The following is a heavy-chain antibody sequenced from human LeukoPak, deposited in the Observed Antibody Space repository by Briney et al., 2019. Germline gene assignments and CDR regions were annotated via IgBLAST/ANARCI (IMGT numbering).Heavy chain of an antibody. J-gene: IGHJ4*02. CDR2: IRGSGGGT. D-gene: IGHD6-19*01. Sequence: GGSLRLSCAASGFTFSSYAMSWVRQAPGKGLEWVSAIRGSGGGTNYGDSVKGRFTISRDNSKNTLYLQMNSLRAEDTAVYYCAKGNSQWLVTFLDYWGQGTLVTVSS. CDR1: GFTFSSYA. V-gene: IGHV3-23*01. CDR3: AKGNSQWLVTFLDY.